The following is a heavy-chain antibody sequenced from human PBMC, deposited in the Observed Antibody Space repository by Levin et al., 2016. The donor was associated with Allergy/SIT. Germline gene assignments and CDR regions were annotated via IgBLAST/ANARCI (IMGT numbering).Heavy chain of an antibody. D-gene: IGHD1-26*01. V-gene: IGHV3-11*06. CDR1: GFTFSDYY. Sequence: GGSLRLSCAASGFTFSDYYMSWIRQAPGKGLEWVSYISSSSSYTNYADSVKGRFTISRDNAKNSLYLQMNSLRAEDTAVYYCARGWELLDEDAFDIWGQGTMVTVSS. CDR2: ISSSSSYT. J-gene: IGHJ3*02. CDR3: ARGWELLDEDAFDI.